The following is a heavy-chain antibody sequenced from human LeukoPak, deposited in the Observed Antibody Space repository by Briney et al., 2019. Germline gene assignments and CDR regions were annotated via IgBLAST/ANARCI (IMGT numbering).Heavy chain of an antibody. V-gene: IGHV4-34*01. CDR1: GGSFSGYY. J-gene: IGHJ6*03. Sequence: SETLSLTCAVYGGSFSGYYWSWIRQPPGKGLEWIGSIYYSGSTYYNPSLKSRVTISVDTSKNQFSLKLSSVTAADTAVYYCARVSIAARYMDVWGKGTTVTVSS. CDR2: IYYSGST. D-gene: IGHD6-6*01. CDR3: ARVSIAARYMDV.